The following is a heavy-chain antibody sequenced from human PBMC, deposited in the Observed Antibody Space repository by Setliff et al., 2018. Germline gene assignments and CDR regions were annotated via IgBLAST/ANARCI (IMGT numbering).Heavy chain of an antibody. J-gene: IGHJ3*02. V-gene: IGHV3-30*02. Sequence: GGSLRLYCAASGFTFSSYGMHWVRRAPGKGLEWVAYIWYDGSNKYYVDSVKGRFTVSRDNSKDTLYLQMNSLRVEDSAIYYCVCFSWRGCSGDTCYYGDDSFDMWGQGTEVTVSS. D-gene: IGHD2-15*01. CDR3: VCFSWRGCSGDTCYYGDDSFDM. CDR2: IWYDGSNK. CDR1: GFTFSSYG.